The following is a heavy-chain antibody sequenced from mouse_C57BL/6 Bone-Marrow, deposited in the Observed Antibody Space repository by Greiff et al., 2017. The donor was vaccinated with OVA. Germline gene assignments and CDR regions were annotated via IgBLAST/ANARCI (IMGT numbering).Heavy chain of an antibody. CDR3: ASHYSFDY. CDR2: ISYDGSN. J-gene: IGHJ2*01. Sequence: EVQLQESGPGLVKPSQSLSLTCSVTGYSITSGYYWNWIRQFPGNKLEWMGYISYDGSNNYNPSLKNRISITRDTSKNQFFLKLKSVTTEDTATDYCASHYSFDYWGQGTTLTVSS. CDR1: GYSITSGYY. V-gene: IGHV3-6*01. D-gene: IGHD2-12*01.